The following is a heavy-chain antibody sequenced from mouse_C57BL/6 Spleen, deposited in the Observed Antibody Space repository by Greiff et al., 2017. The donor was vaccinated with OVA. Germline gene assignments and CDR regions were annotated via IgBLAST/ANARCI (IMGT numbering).Heavy chain of an antibody. CDR3: ARYYGSSRLCWYFEV. D-gene: IGHD1-1*01. J-gene: IGHJ1*03. CDR2: INPYNGGT. Sequence: EVQLQQSGPVLVKPGASVKMSCKASGYTFTDYYMNWVKQSHGKSLEWIGVINPYNGGTSYNQKFKGKATLTVDKSSSTAYMELNSLTSEDSAVYYCARYYGSSRLCWYFEVWSTETPGT. V-gene: IGHV1-19*01. CDR1: GYTFTDYY.